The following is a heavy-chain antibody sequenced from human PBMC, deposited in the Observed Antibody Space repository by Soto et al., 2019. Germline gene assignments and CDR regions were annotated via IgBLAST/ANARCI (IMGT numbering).Heavy chain of an antibody. CDR1: GFTFSSYA. Sequence: PGGSLRLSCAASGFTFSSYAMSWVRQAPGKGLEWVSAISGSGGSPYYADSVKGRFTISRDNSKITLYLQMNSLRAEDTAVYYCANLFDFWSGYYHFDYWGQGTLVTVSS. CDR2: ISGSGGSP. J-gene: IGHJ4*02. V-gene: IGHV3-23*01. CDR3: ANLFDFWSGYYHFDY. D-gene: IGHD3-3*01.